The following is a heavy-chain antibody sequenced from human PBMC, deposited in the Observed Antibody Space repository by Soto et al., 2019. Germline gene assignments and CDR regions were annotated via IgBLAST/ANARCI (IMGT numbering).Heavy chain of an antibody. D-gene: IGHD6-19*01. V-gene: IGHV3-7*02. J-gene: IGHJ4*02. CDR3: ARGRAVAV. Sequence: EVQLVESGGGLVQPGGSLRLSCVASGFTFSSYCMTWVRQAPGKGLEWVANINSDGREKNYVDYVKGRFTISRDNANNSLSLQMNSLRDEDTGIYYCARGRAVAVWGQGTLVIVSS. CDR2: INSDGREK. CDR1: GFTFSSYC.